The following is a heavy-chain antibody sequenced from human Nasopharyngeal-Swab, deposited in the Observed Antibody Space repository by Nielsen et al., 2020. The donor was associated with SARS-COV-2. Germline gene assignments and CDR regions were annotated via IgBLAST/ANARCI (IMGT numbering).Heavy chain of an antibody. CDR1: GFTFSSYG. J-gene: IGHJ4*02. V-gene: IGHV3-33*08. CDR3: ARGAAAGSDY. Sequence: LSLTCAASGFTFSSYGMHWVRQAPGKGLAWVAVIWDDGSNKYYADSVKGRFTISRDNSKNTLYLQMNSLRAEDTAVYYCARGAAAGSDYWGQGTLVTVSS. CDR2: IWDDGSNK. D-gene: IGHD6-13*01.